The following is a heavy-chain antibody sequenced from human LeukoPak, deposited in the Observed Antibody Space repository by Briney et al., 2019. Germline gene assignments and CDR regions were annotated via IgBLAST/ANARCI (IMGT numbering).Heavy chain of an antibody. V-gene: IGHV3-7*01. D-gene: IGHD4-23*01. CDR3: ARVQRWSDYFDY. J-gene: IGHJ4*02. CDR2: INQAGSET. Sequence: GGSLRLSCVASGFTFSSYGMDWVRQAPGKGLEWVAIINQAGSETFYVDSVKGRFTISRDNAKTSLYLQMNSLRAEDTAVYYCARVQRWSDYFDYWGQGTLVTVSS. CDR1: GFTFSSYG.